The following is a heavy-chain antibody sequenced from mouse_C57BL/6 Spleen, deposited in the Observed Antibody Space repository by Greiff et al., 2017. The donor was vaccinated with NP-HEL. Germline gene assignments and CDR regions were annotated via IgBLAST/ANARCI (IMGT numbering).Heavy chain of an antibody. D-gene: IGHD2-3*01. CDR3: TRSNYDGFQGAY. Sequence: VQGVESGAELVRPGASVTLSCKASGYTFTDYEMHWVKQTPVHGLEWIGAIDPETGGTAYNQKFKGKAILTADKSSSTAYMELRSLTSEDSAVYYCTRSNYDGFQGAYWGQGTLVTVSA. V-gene: IGHV1-15*01. CDR1: GYTFTDYE. J-gene: IGHJ3*01. CDR2: IDPETGGT.